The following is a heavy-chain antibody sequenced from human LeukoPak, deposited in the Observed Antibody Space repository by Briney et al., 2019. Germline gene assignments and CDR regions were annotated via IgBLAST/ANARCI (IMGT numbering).Heavy chain of an antibody. CDR1: GASISGYY. CDR3: ARVVVFGVVSSDYYYYYMDV. CDR2: IYSSGIT. J-gene: IGHJ6*03. D-gene: IGHD3-3*01. Sequence: PSETLSLTCTVSGASISGYYWSWIRQPAGKGLEWIGRIYSSGITNYNPSLKSRVTMSVDTSKNQFSLKLSSVTAADTAVYYCARVVVFGVVSSDYYYYYMDVWGKGTTVIVSS. V-gene: IGHV4-4*07.